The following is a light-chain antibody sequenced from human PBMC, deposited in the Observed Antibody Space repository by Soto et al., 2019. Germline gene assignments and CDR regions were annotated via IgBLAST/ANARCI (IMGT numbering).Light chain of an antibody. CDR1: QSVSSY. CDR2: DAS. CDR3: QQRSIWPPRFT. V-gene: IGKV3-11*01. Sequence: EIVLTQSPATLSLSPGERATLSCRASQSVSSYLAWYQQKPGQAPRLLIYDASNRATGIPARFSGSGSGTDLTLTISSLEPEDFAVYYCQQRSIWPPRFTFGPGTKVDIK. J-gene: IGKJ3*01.